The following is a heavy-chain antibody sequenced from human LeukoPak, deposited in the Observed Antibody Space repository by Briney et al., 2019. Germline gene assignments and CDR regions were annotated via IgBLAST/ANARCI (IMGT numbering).Heavy chain of an antibody. CDR2: ISSSSSYI. CDR3: AREGDRIAVAEDFDY. J-gene: IGHJ4*02. V-gene: IGHV3-21*01. CDR1: GFTFSSYS. Sequence: GGSLRLSCAASGFTFSSYSMNWVRQAPGKGLEWVSSISSSSSYIYYADSVKGRFTISRDNAKNSLYLQMNSLRAEDTAVYYCAREGDRIAVAEDFDYWGQGTLVTVSS. D-gene: IGHD6-19*01.